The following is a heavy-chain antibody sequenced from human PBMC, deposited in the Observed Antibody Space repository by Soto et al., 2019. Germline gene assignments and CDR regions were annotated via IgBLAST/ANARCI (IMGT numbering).Heavy chain of an antibody. J-gene: IGHJ6*02. V-gene: IGHV3-23*01. Sequence: GGSLRLSCAVSGFTFNNYAMTWVRQAPGKGLEWVSAISGSGGSTYYADSVKGRFTISRDNSKNTLYLQMSSLRAEDTAVYYCVKDLEYSSSSGPSYGMDVWGQGTTVTVSS. CDR3: VKDLEYSSSSGPSYGMDV. CDR2: ISGSGGST. CDR1: GFTFNNYA. D-gene: IGHD6-6*01.